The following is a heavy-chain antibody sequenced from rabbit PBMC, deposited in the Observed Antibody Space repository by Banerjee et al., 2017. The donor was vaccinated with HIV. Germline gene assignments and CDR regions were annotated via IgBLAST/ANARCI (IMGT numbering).Heavy chain of an antibody. Sequence: QEQLEESGGDLVKPGASLTLTCTASGFSFSSSYYMCWVRQAPGKGLEWIACIDTYSGNTYYASWAKGRFTISKTSSTTVTLQMTSLTAADTATYFCARDIYAGWADYGYVNYGMDLWGQGTLVTVS. D-gene: IGHD6-1*01. J-gene: IGHJ6*01. CDR1: GFSFSSSYY. CDR2: IDTYSGNT. V-gene: IGHV1S45*01. CDR3: ARDIYAGWADYGYVNYGMDL.